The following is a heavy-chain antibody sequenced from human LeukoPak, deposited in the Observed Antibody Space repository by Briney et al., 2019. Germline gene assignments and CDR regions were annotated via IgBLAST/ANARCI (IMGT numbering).Heavy chain of an antibody. CDR2: INPGGSSI. V-gene: IGHV3-74*01. Sequence: GRSLRLSCAASGFTFSSYWMHWVRQVPGKGLVWVARINPGGSSITYTDSVKGRFTISRDNAKNTLYLQMDSLRAEDTGVYYCARSNQADDYWGQGTLVTVSS. CDR3: ARSNQADDY. J-gene: IGHJ4*02. CDR1: GFTFSSYW. D-gene: IGHD1-14*01.